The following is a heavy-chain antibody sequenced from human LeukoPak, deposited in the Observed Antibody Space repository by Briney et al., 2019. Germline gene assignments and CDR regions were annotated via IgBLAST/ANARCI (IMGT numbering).Heavy chain of an antibody. CDR2: ISSSGGST. V-gene: IGHV3-23*01. CDR3: AKDYYGSGSYSEYYYYYYMDV. J-gene: IGHJ6*03. D-gene: IGHD3-10*01. CDR1: GFIFGDYA. Sequence: GGSLRLSCSTSGFIFGDYAVSWVRQAPGKGLEWVSSISSSGGSTYYADSVRGRFTISRDNSKNTLYLQMNSLRAEDTAVYYCAKDYYGSGSYSEYYYYYYMDVWGKGTTVTISS.